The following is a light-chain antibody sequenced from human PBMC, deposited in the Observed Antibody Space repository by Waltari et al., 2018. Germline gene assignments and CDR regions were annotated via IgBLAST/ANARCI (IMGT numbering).Light chain of an antibody. V-gene: IGKV3-20*01. Sequence: VLTPSPASLSLSPGHRATLSCRASQSVGRTLAWYQQRPGQAPRLPTYDASTRATGIPVRFSGSGSGTDFSLTISRLATEDFAVYYCQKYGTRPATFGQGTKVEVK. CDR3: QKYGTRPAT. J-gene: IGKJ1*01. CDR2: DAS. CDR1: QSVGRT.